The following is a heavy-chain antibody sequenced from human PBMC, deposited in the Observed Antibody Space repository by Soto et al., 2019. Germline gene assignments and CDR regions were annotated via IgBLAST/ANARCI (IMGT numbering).Heavy chain of an antibody. J-gene: IGHJ4*02. V-gene: IGHV1-69*13. D-gene: IGHD4-4*01. CDR3: ARRRESRCRSYSCFRFDY. CDR2: IIPVFRAP. CDR1: GVSFRTYA. Sequence: VASVKVSCKASGVSFRTYAFNWLRQAPGQGLEWMGGIIPVFRAPNYAQKFQGRVTITADESKTKVYMEVPGLTSDDAGIFFCARRRESRCRSYSCFRFDYWGQGTLVTVSS.